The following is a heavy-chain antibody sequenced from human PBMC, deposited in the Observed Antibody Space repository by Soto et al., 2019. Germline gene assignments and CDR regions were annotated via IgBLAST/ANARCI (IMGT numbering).Heavy chain of an antibody. D-gene: IGHD3-3*01. CDR3: ARALHYDFGSGYSDDYYYCGMDV. J-gene: IGHJ6*01. CDR1: GGSISSSNW. V-gene: IGHV4-4*02. CDR2: IYHSGST. Sequence: NPSETLSLTCAVSGGSISSSNWWSWVRQPPGKGLEWIGEIYHSGSTNYNPSLKSRVTISVDKSKNQFSLKLSSVTAADTAVYYCARALHYDFGSGYSDDYYYCGMDVWGQGTTVTVS.